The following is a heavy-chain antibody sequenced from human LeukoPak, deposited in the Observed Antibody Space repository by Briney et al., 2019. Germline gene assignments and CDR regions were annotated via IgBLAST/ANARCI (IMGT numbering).Heavy chain of an antibody. CDR2: IYPGDSDT. J-gene: IGHJ5*02. Sequence: GESLKISCEASGYIFTTYWIGWVRQKPGEGLEWMGIIYPGDSDTRYSPSFQGQVTISADKSISTAYLQWSSLKASDTAMYYCARRRPRYNWNVVDPNWFDPWGQGTLVTVSS. CDR3: ARRRPRYNWNVVDPNWFDP. V-gene: IGHV5-51*01. D-gene: IGHD1-1*01. CDR1: GYIFTTYW.